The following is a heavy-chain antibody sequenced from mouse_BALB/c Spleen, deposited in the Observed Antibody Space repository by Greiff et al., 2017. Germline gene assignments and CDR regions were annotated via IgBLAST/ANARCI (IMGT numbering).Heavy chain of an antibody. CDR1: GFTFSSYT. D-gene: IGHD1-1*01. V-gene: IGHV5-12-2*01. Sequence: EVMLVESGGGLVQPGGSLKLSCAASGFTFSSYTMSWVRQTPEKRLEWVAYISNGGGSTYYPDTVKGRFTISRDNAKNTLYLQMSSLKSEDTAMYYCARQGYYYGSSQFAYWGQGTLVTVSA. CDR3: ARQGYYYGSSQFAY. J-gene: IGHJ3*01. CDR2: ISNGGGST.